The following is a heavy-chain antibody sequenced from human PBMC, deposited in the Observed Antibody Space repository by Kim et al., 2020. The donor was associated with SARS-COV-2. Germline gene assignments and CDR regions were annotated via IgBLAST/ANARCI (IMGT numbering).Heavy chain of an antibody. CDR3: ARERIAVAGTGGWFDP. V-gene: IGHV1-18*01. CDR1: GYTFTSYG. D-gene: IGHD6-19*01. J-gene: IGHJ5*02. Sequence: ASVKVSCKASGYTFTSYGISWVRQAPGQGLEWMGWISAYNGNTNYAQKLQGRVTMTTDTSTSTAYMELRSLRSDDTAVYYCARERIAVAGTGGWFDPWGQGTLVTVSS. CDR2: ISAYNGNT.